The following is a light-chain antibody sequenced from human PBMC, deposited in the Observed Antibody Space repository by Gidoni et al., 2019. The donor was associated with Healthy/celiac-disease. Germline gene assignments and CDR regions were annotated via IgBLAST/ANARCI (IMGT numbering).Light chain of an antibody. J-gene: IGKJ2*01. V-gene: IGKV3-20*01. Sequence: DIVLTQSPGNLSLSPGEISTLSCSASQSVSSSYLAWYQQKPGQAPRLLIYGASSRATGIPDRFSGSGSGTDLTLTISRLEPEDFAVYYCQQYGSSHMYTFGQGTKLEIK. CDR3: QQYGSSHMYT. CDR1: QSVSSSY. CDR2: GAS.